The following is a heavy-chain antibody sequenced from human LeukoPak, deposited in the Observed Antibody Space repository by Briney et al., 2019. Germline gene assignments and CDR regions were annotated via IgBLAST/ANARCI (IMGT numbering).Heavy chain of an antibody. CDR2: ISSSSSTI. V-gene: IGHV3-48*01. J-gene: IGHJ6*03. D-gene: IGHD6-13*01. Sequence: GGSLRLSCAASGFTFRSYSMNWVRQAPRKGLEWVSYISSSSSTIYYADSVKGRFTISRDNAKNSLYLQMNSLRAEDTAVYYCARDTGVAAAGKYYMDVWGKGTTVTVSS. CDR1: GFTFRSYS. CDR3: ARDTGVAAAGKYYMDV.